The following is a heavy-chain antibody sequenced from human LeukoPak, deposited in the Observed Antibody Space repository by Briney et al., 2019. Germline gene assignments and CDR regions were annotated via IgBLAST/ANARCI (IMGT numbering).Heavy chain of an antibody. CDR2: IYYSGST. D-gene: IGHD4-23*01. CDR3: ARDASYGGYYYGMDV. Sequence: SETLSLTCTVSGGSISSCYWSWIRQPPGKGLEWIGYIYYSGSTNYNPSLKSRVTISVDTSKNQFSLKLSSVTAADTAVYYCARDASYGGYYYGMDVWGQGTTVTVSS. CDR1: GGSISSCY. V-gene: IGHV4-59*01. J-gene: IGHJ6*02.